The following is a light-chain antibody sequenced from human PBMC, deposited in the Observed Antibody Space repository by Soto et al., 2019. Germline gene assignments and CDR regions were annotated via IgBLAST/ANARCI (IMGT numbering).Light chain of an antibody. V-gene: IGKV1-9*01. J-gene: IGKJ4*01. Sequence: DIQLTQSPSFLSASVGDRVTITCRASQGINNYLAWYQQQPGKAPKLLIYAASTLQSGVPSRFSGSGSGTELTLTITTLQPEDFATYYCQHHDSYPLTFGGGTKVEIK. CDR2: AAS. CDR1: QGINNY. CDR3: QHHDSYPLT.